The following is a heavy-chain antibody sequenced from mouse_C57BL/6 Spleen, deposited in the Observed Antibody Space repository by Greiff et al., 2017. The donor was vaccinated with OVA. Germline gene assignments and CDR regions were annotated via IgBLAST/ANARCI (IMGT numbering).Heavy chain of an antibody. CDR2: ISNGGGST. Sequence: EVKVEESGGGLVQPGGSLKLSCAASGFTFSDYYMYWVRQTPEKRLEWVAYISNGGGSTYYPDTVKGRFTISRDNAKNTLYLQMSRLKSEDTAMYYCARRDDGYSFYAMDYWGQGTSVTVSS. V-gene: IGHV5-12*01. D-gene: IGHD2-3*01. CDR1: GFTFSDYY. CDR3: ARRDDGYSFYAMDY. J-gene: IGHJ4*01.